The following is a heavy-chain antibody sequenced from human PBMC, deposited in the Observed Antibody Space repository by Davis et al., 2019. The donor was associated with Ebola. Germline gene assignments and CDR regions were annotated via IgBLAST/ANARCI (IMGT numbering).Heavy chain of an antibody. CDR3: ARAILTVNQYYYYYYGMDV. V-gene: IGHV1-46*01. CDR1: GYTFTGYY. J-gene: IGHJ6*04. D-gene: IGHD4-17*01. CDR2: INPSGGAT. Sequence: ASVKVSCKASGYTFTGYYMHWVRQAPGQGLEWVGIINPSGGATFYAQRFQDRVTMTRDTSTSTVYMELSSLRSEDTAVYYCARAILTVNQYYYYYYGMDVWGKGTTVTVSS.